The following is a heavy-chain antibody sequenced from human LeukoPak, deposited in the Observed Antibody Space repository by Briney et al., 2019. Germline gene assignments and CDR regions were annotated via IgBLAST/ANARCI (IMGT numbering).Heavy chain of an antibody. D-gene: IGHD5-24*01. CDR3: AREGDGYNLSVDY. CDR2: IKQDGSEK. V-gene: IGHV3-7*01. CDR1: GFTFSSYW. J-gene: IGHJ4*02. Sequence: PGGSLRLFCAASGFTFSSYWMSWVRQAPGKGLEWVANIKQDGSEKYYVDSVKGRFTISRDNAKNSLYLQMNSLRAEDTAVYYCAREGDGYNLSVDYWGQGTLVTVSS.